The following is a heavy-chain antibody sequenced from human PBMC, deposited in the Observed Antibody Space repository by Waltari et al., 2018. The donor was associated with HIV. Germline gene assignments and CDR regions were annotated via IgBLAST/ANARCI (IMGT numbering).Heavy chain of an antibody. Sequence: QLHLQESGPGLVKPSETLSLTCSVSGASISSSSYYWAWIRQPPGKGMEWIGAIYYSGTTYYNPSVKSRVSASLDASKSELSLKLTSVTATDTALYYCARLRFHSLYYFDAWGPGILVTVSS. V-gene: IGHV4-39*01. D-gene: IGHD3-16*01. J-gene: IGHJ4*02. CDR1: GASISSSSYY. CDR2: IYYSGTT. CDR3: ARLRFHSLYYFDA.